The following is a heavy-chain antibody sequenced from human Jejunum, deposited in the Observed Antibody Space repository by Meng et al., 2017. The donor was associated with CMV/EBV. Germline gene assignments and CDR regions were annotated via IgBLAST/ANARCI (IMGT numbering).Heavy chain of an antibody. CDR2: ISTTTGST. J-gene: IGHJ5*02. Sequence: SGNASGYTFTDFGISWVRQAPGQGLEWMGWISTTTGSTNYAQKIQGRVTMTTDTSTSTAYMELRNLKSDDTAVYYCARDPFDYRFDPWGQGTLVTVSS. CDR3: ARDPFDYRFDP. V-gene: IGHV1-18*01. CDR1: GYTFTDFG. D-gene: IGHD4-11*01.